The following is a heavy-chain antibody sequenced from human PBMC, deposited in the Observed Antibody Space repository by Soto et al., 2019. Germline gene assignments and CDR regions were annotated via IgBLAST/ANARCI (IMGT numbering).Heavy chain of an antibody. D-gene: IGHD4-4*01. CDR2: ISSASDYS. V-gene: IGHV3-11*06. Sequence: PGGSLRLSCTASGFSFSDYYMSWIRQAPGKGLEWISYISSASDYSTYADSVKGRFTISRDNAKNSLYLQLTNVRPDDTALYFCARHDYSSAHWLDTWGLGTAVT. CDR1: GFSFSDYY. J-gene: IGHJ5*02. CDR3: ARHDYSSAHWLDT.